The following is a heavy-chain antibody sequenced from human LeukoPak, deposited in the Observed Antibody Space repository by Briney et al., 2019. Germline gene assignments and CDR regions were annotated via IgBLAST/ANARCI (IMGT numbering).Heavy chain of an antibody. V-gene: IGHV3-53*01. J-gene: IGHJ3*02. CDR2: IYSGGST. CDR1: GFTLSSYA. CDR3: ARDGYRLDAFDI. D-gene: IGHD5-24*01. Sequence: GGSLRLSCAASGFTLSSYAMTWVRQAPGKGLEWVSVIYSGGSTYYADSVKGRFTISRDNSKNTLYLQMNSLRAEDTAVYYCARDGYRLDAFDIWGQGTMVTVSS.